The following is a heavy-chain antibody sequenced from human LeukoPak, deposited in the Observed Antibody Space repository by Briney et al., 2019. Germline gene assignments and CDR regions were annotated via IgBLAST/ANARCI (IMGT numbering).Heavy chain of an antibody. CDR2: TSYSVGT. CDR3: ATADWESFYFDS. J-gene: IGHJ4*02. Sequence: PSETLSLTCTVSGGSVSRGGYYWNWIRQHPGKGLEWLGFTSYSVGTYYNPSLMSRITISVDSSQNQFSLKMRDVTAADTAVYFCATADWESFYFDSWGQGALVAVSS. D-gene: IGHD1-26*01. V-gene: IGHV4-31*03. CDR1: GGSVSRGGYY.